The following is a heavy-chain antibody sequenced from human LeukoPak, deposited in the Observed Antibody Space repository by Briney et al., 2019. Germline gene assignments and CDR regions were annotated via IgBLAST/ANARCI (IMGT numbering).Heavy chain of an antibody. D-gene: IGHD3-9*01. CDR3: ARDGPVYYDILTGYSDYYYGMDV. CDR2: IYYSGST. V-gene: IGHV4-39*07. J-gene: IGHJ6*02. CDR1: GGSISSSSYY. Sequence: SETLSLTCTVSGGSISSSSYYWGWIRQPPGKGLEWSGSIYYSGSTYYNPSLKSRVTISVDTSKNQFSLKLSSVTAADTAVYYCARDGPVYYDILTGYSDYYYGMDVWGQGTTVTVSS.